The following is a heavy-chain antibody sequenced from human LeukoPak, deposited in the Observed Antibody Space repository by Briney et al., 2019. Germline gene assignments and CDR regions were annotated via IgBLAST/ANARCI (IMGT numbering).Heavy chain of an antibody. CDR2: IWYDGSNK. Sequence: GGSLRLSCAASGFTFSSYGIHWVRQAPGEGLEWVAVIWYDGSNKYYADSVKGRFTISRDNSKNTLYLQMNSLRAEDTAVYYCAKAPYSSGWPFDYWGQGTLVTVSS. D-gene: IGHD6-19*01. CDR3: AKAPYSSGWPFDY. CDR1: GFTFSSYG. V-gene: IGHV3-33*06. J-gene: IGHJ4*02.